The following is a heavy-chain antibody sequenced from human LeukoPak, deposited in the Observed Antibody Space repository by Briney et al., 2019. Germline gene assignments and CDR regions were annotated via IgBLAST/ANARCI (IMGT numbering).Heavy chain of an antibody. CDR2: IRYDGSNK. CDR3: AKRKCSSTSCYSRYYYMDV. D-gene: IGHD2-2*01. V-gene: IGHV3-30*02. Sequence: GGSLRLSCAASGFTFSSYGMHWVRQAPGKGLEWVAFIRYDGSNKYYADSVKGRFTISRDNSKNTLYLQMNSLRAEDTAVYYCAKRKCSSTSCYSRYYYMDVWGKGTTVTISS. CDR1: GFTFSSYG. J-gene: IGHJ6*03.